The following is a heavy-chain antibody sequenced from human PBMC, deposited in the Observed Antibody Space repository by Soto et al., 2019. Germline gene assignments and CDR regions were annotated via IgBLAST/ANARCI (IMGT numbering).Heavy chain of an antibody. V-gene: IGHV1-2*02. Sequence: ASVKVSCKASGYTFSGFYMHWVRQAPGQGLEWMGWINPNSGGTKSAEKFQGRVTMTRDTSISTAYMELSRLTSDDTAVYYCAGAAVTGTAGLDFWGQGTQVTVSS. CDR2: INPNSGGT. D-gene: IGHD6-19*01. CDR1: GYTFSGFY. CDR3: AGAAVTGTAGLDF. J-gene: IGHJ4*02.